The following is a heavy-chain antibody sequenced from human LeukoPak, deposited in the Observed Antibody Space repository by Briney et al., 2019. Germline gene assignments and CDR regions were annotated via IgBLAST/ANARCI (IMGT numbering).Heavy chain of an antibody. CDR2: VSFDGNTK. J-gene: IGHJ5*02. D-gene: IGHD3-16*01. Sequence: PGRSLRLSCATSGFTFSSYAMHWVRQAPGKGLEWVAVVSFDGNTKDYADSVKGRFTISRDNAKNSLYLQMNTLRAEDTAMYYCAKDAQPRSRWFDPWGQGTLVTVSS. CDR1: GFTFSSYA. V-gene: IGHV3-30-3*01. CDR3: AKDAQPRSRWFDP.